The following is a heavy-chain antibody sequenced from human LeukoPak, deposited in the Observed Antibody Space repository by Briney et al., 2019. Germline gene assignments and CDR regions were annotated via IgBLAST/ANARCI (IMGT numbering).Heavy chain of an antibody. D-gene: IGHD3-10*01. CDR2: IYYSGST. J-gene: IGHJ5*02. Sequence: SETLSLTCTVSGGSISSSSYYWGWIRQPPGKGLEWIGSIYYSGSTYYNPSLKSRVTISVDTSKNQFSLKLSSVTAADTAVYYCARLAMVRGVLNWFDPWGQGTLVTVSS. V-gene: IGHV4-39*01. CDR3: ARLAMVRGVLNWFDP. CDR1: GGSISSSSYY.